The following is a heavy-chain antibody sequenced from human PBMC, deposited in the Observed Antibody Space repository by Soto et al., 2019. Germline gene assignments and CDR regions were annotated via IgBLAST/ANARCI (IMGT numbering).Heavy chain of an antibody. D-gene: IGHD1-26*01. V-gene: IGHV1-58*02. J-gene: IGHJ6*03. CDR1: GFTFTSSA. Sequence: QMQLVQSGPEVKKPGTSVKVSCKASGFTFTSSAMQWVRQARGQRLEWIGWIVVGSGNTNYAQKFQERVTITRDMSTSTAYMELSSVRSEDTAVYYCAAGLRGGRYYYYYMDVWGKGTTVTVSS. CDR2: IVVGSGNT. CDR3: AAGLRGGRYYYYYMDV.